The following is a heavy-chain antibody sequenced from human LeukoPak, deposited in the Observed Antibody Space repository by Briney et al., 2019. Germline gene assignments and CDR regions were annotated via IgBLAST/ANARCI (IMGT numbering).Heavy chain of an antibody. CDR1: GYTFTGYY. V-gene: IGHV1-2*02. Sequence: ASVKLSCKASGYTFTGYYMHWVRQPPGQGLERMGWTNPNSGGTNYAQTFQGRVTMTSSTSISTASMELSRLRSDDTAVYDWSRGHFFDGSNTQLDYWGQGTRVTVSS. CDR2: TNPNSGGT. J-gene: IGHJ4*02. D-gene: IGHD4-23*01. CDR3: SRGHFFDGSNTQLDY.